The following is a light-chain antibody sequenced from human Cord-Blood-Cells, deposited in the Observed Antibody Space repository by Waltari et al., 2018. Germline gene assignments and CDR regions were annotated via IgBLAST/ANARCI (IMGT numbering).Light chain of an antibody. J-gene: IGLJ2*01. CDR1: SSTIGRNY. V-gene: IGLV1-47*01. CDR2: RNN. CDR3: AAWDDSLSGPV. Sequence: VLTPPPSPSGTPGQRVTISCSGRSSTIGRNYVYSYQQLPGTAPKLLIYRNNQRPSGVPDRFSGSKPGTSAALAICGLRSEDEADYYCAAWDDSLSGPVFGGGTKLTVL.